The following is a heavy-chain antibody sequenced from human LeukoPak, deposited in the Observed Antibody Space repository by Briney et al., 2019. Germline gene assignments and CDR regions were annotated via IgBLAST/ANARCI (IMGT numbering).Heavy chain of an antibody. Sequence: GRSLRLSCTASGFTFGDYAMSWVRQAPGKGLEWVGFIRSKAYGGTTEYAASVKGRFTISRDDSKSIAYLQMNSLKTEDTAVYYCTRSYLSYGPGGYYYYYMDVWGKGTTVTISS. V-gene: IGHV3-49*04. D-gene: IGHD5-18*01. CDR2: IRSKAYGGTT. CDR1: GFTFGDYA. CDR3: TRSYLSYGPGGYYYYYMDV. J-gene: IGHJ6*03.